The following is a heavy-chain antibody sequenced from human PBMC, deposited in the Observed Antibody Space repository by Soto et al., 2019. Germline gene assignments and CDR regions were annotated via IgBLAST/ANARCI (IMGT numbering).Heavy chain of an antibody. J-gene: IGHJ3*02. V-gene: IGHV4-30-4*01. CDR2: IYYSGST. CDR1: GGSISSGDYY. Sequence: SETLSLTCTVSGGSISSGDYYWSWIRQPPGKGLEWIGYIYYSGSTYYNPSLKSRVTISVDTSKNQFSLKLSSVTAADTAVYYCARGAETMIVVGSAFDIWGQGTMVTVSS. D-gene: IGHD3-22*01. CDR3: ARGAETMIVVGSAFDI.